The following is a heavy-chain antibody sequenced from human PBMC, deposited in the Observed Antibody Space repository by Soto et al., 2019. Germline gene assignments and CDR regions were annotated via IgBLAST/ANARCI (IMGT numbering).Heavy chain of an antibody. V-gene: IGHV1-69*06. CDR3: ATASSGYPTLKYYYYGMDV. CDR2: IIPIFGTA. Sequence: QVQLVQSGAEVKKPGSSVKVSCKASGGTFSSYAISWVRQAPGQGLEWMGGIIPIFGTANYAQKFQGRVTITADKSTSTAYMELSSLRSEDTAVYYCATASSGYPTLKYYYYGMDVWGQGTTVTVSS. J-gene: IGHJ6*02. CDR1: GGTFSSYA. D-gene: IGHD3-22*01.